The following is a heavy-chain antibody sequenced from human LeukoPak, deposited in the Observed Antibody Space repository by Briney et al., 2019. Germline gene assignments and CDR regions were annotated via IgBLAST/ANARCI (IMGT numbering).Heavy chain of an antibody. Sequence: SETLSLTCTVSGASISTYYWNWIRQPPGKGLEWIGYVYNSGSTNYNASLKSRVTISLDTSKNQFSLKLSSVTAADTAVYYCARDLRGDYAPGWFDPWGQGTLVTVSS. CDR2: VYNSGST. CDR1: GASISTYY. J-gene: IGHJ5*02. D-gene: IGHD4-17*01. V-gene: IGHV4-59*12. CDR3: ARDLRGDYAPGWFDP.